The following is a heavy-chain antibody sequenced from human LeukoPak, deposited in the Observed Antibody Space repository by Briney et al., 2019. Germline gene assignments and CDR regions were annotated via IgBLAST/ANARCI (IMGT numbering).Heavy chain of an antibody. CDR1: GFTFSSYS. Sequence: GGSLRLSCAASGFTFSSYSMNWVRQAPGKGLEWVSYISGSGTIHYADSVKGRYTISRDNAKNTLYLQMNSLSAEDTAVYYCVRGTGTHYFDYWGQGTLVTVSS. CDR2: ISGSGTI. D-gene: IGHD1-1*01. CDR3: VRGTGTHYFDY. J-gene: IGHJ4*02. V-gene: IGHV3-48*04.